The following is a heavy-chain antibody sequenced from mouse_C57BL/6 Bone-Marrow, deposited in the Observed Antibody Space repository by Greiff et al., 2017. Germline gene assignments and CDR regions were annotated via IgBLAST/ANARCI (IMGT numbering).Heavy chain of an antibody. J-gene: IGHJ2*01. Sequence: QVQLQQPGAELVKPGALVKMSCKASGYTFTSYWITWVKQRPGQGLEWIGDIYPGSGSTNYNEKFKSKATLTVDTSSSTAYMQLRSLTSEDSAVYYCARDLVDGSYYFDYWGQGTTLTVSS. CDR3: ARDLVDGSYYFDY. CDR1: GYTFTSYW. V-gene: IGHV1-55*01. D-gene: IGHD2-3*01. CDR2: IYPGSGST.